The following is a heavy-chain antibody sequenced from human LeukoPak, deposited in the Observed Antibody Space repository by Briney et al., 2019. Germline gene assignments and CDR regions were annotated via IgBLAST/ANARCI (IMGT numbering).Heavy chain of an antibody. J-gene: IGHJ4*02. Sequence: GGSLRLSCAASGFTFSSYEMNWVRQAPGKGLEWVSYISSSGSTIYYADSVKGRFTISRDNAKNSLYLQMGSLRAEDMAVYYCARSDTQAGGNSDSFDYWGQGTLVTVSS. CDR3: ARSDTQAGGNSDSFDY. D-gene: IGHD4-23*01. CDR1: GFTFSSYE. V-gene: IGHV3-48*03. CDR2: ISSSGSTI.